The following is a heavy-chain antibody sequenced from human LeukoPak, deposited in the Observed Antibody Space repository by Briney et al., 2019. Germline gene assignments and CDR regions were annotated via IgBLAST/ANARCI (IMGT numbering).Heavy chain of an antibody. V-gene: IGHV3-30*18. J-gene: IGHJ4*02. D-gene: IGHD3-16*02. CDR3: AKDLAVWGSYRPLGY. CDR1: GFTFSSYG. Sequence: GGSLRLSCAASGFTFSSYGMHWVRQAPGKGLEWVAVISYDGSNKYYADSVKGRFTISRDNSKNTLYLQMNSLRAEDTAVYYCAKDLAVWGSYRPLGYWGQGTLVTVSS. CDR2: ISYDGSNK.